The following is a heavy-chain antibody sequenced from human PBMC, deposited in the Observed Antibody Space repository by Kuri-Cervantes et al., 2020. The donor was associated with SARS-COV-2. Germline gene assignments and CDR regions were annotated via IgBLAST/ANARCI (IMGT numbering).Heavy chain of an antibody. CDR3: ARDILSFLGTHYFDY. CDR1: GFTFSSYW. J-gene: IGHJ4*02. D-gene: IGHD3-16*02. Sequence: GESLKISCAASGFTFSSYWMSWVRQAPGKGLEWVANIKQDGSEKYYVDSVKGRFTISRDNAKNSLYLQMNSLRAEDTAVYYCARDILSFLGTHYFDYWGQGTLVTDSS. CDR2: IKQDGSEK. V-gene: IGHV3-7*01.